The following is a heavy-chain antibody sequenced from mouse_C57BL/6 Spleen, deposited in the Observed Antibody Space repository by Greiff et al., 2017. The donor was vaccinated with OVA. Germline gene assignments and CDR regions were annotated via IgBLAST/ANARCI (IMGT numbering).Heavy chain of an antibody. D-gene: IGHD2-1*01. J-gene: IGHJ3*01. CDR3: VKDYGNPAWFAY. CDR1: GFNIKDYY. CDR2: IDPEDGDT. V-gene: IGHV14-2*01. Sequence: EVQLQQSGAELVKPGASVKLSCTASGFNIKDYYMHWVKQRTEQGLEWIGRIDPEDGDTKYAPKFQGKATITADPSSNTAYLQLSSLPSEDTAVYYCVKDYGNPAWFAYWGQGTLVTVSA.